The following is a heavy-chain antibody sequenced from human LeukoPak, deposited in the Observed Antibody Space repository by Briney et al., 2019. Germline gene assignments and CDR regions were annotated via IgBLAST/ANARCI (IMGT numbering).Heavy chain of an antibody. J-gene: IGHJ1*01. CDR3: AKGSYGTVAEYFQH. CDR1: GFTFSSYA. D-gene: IGHD3-10*01. V-gene: IGHV3-23*01. CDR2: ISGCGGST. Sequence: PGGSLRLSCAASGFTFSSYAMSWVRQAPGKGLEWVSVISGCGGSTGYADSVKGRFTISRDNSKNTLYLQMNSLRAEDTAIYYCAKGSYGTVAEYFQHWGQGTLVTVSS.